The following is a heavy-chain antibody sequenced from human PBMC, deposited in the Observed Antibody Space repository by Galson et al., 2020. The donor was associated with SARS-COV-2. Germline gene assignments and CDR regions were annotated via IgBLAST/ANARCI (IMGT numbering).Heavy chain of an antibody. D-gene: IGHD6-6*01. Sequence: SETLSLTCTVSGGSISSYYWSWIRQPPGKGLEWIGYIYYSGSTNYNPSLKSRVTISVDTSKNQFSLKLSSVTAADTAVYYCARGEYSSSSVYYFDYWGQGTLVTVSS. CDR2: IYYSGST. CDR3: ARGEYSSSSVYYFDY. V-gene: IGHV4-59*01. CDR1: GGSISSYY. J-gene: IGHJ4*02.